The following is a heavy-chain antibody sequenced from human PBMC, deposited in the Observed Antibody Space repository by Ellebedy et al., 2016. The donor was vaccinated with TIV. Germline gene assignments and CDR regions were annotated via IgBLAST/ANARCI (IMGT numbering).Heavy chain of an antibody. D-gene: IGHD6-19*01. CDR1: GFTFSNAW. J-gene: IGHJ4*02. CDR2: IKSKTDGGTT. CDR3: TTAPQRYSSGWNYLDY. Sequence: PGGSLRLSCAASGFTFSNAWMSWVRQAPGKGLEWVGRIKSKTDGGTTDYAAPVKGRFTISRDDSKNTLYLQMNSLKTEDTAVYYCTTAPQRYSSGWNYLDYWGQGTLVTVSS. V-gene: IGHV3-15*01.